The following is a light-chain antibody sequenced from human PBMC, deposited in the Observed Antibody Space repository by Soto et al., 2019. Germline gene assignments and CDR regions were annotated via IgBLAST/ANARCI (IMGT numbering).Light chain of an antibody. CDR1: SSDVGGYNY. CDR3: CSYAGSYTGV. J-gene: IGLJ2*01. Sequence: QSVLTQPRSVSGSPGQSVTISCTGTSSDVGGYNYVSWYQQHPGKAPKLMIYDVTKRPSGVPYRFSGSKSGNTASLTISGLQAEDEAEYDCCSYAGSYTGVFGGGTKLTVL. CDR2: DVT. V-gene: IGLV2-11*01.